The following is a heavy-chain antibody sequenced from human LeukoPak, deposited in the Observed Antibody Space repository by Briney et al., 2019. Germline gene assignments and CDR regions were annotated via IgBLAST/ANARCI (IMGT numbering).Heavy chain of an antibody. V-gene: IGHV4-39*07. CDR1: GGSISSSSYY. Sequence: PSETLSLTCTVSGGSISSSSYYWGWIRQPPGKGLEWIGSIYYSGSTYYNPSLKSRVTISVDTSKNQFSLKLSSVTAADTAVYYCAREYGGNSALSGQKLYYFDYWGQGTLVTVSS. J-gene: IGHJ4*02. CDR3: AREYGGNSALSGQKLYYFDY. CDR2: IYYSGST. D-gene: IGHD4-23*01.